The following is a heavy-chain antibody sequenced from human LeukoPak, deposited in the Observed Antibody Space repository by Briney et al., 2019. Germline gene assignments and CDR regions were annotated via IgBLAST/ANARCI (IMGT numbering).Heavy chain of an antibody. CDR1: GYTFSGYY. CDR3: ARPYSGYEWCDY. CDR2: INPKIGGT. V-gene: IGHV1-2*06. J-gene: IGHJ4*02. D-gene: IGHD5-12*01. Sequence: ASVKVSCKASGYTFSGYYIRWVRQAPGHGLEWMRQINPKIGGTNYAQKFQVRVTMTRDTSISTAYMELSRLTSADTAVYYFARPYSGYEWCDYSGQGTLVTVS.